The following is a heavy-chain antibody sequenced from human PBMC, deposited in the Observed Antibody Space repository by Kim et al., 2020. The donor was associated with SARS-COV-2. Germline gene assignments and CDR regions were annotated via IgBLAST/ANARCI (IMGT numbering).Heavy chain of an antibody. CDR1: GFTFSSYG. J-gene: IGHJ4*02. CDR3: ARDSTGGFWGELDY. Sequence: GGSLRLSCVASGFTFSSYGMHWVRQAPGKGLVWVAGVNSDGSSTSYADSVKGRFTISRDNARNTLYLQMNSLRAEDTAVYYCARDSTGGFWGELDYWGQG. V-gene: IGHV3-74*01. CDR2: VNSDGSST. D-gene: IGHD3-16*01.